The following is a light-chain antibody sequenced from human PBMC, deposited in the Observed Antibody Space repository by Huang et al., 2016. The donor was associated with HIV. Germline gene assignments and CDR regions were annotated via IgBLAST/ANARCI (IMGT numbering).Light chain of an antibody. J-gene: IGKJ3*01. CDR2: GAY. Sequence: DIQMTQSPSSLSASVGVRVTITCRASQIIKKYLNWYQQKPGKAPKILIYGAYSLQSGVQSRFSGSGSGTDFTLTISSLQPEDFATYYCQQSYSTLLFTFGPGTKVDI. CDR1: QIIKKY. CDR3: QQSYSTLLFT. V-gene: IGKV1-39*01.